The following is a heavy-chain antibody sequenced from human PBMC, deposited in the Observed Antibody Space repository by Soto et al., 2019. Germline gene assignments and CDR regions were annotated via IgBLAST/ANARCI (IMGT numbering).Heavy chain of an antibody. Sequence: EVQLVESGGGLIQPGGSLRLSCAASGFTVSSNYMSWVRQAPGKGLEWVSVIYSGGSTYYADSVKGRFTISRDNSKNTLYLQMNSLRAEDTAVYYCARCGPIFGVVHLDVWGQGTTVTVSS. CDR2: IYSGGST. CDR3: ARCGPIFGVVHLDV. D-gene: IGHD3-3*01. J-gene: IGHJ6*02. CDR1: GFTVSSNY. V-gene: IGHV3-53*01.